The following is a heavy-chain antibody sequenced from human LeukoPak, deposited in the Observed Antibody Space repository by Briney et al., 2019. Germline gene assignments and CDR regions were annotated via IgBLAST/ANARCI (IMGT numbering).Heavy chain of an antibody. CDR1: GGSVSSSSYY. CDR3: ASLGTLRS. J-gene: IGHJ5*02. V-gene: IGHV4-39*01. D-gene: IGHD7-27*01. Sequence: SETLSLTCTVSGGSVSSSSYYWGWIRQPPGKGLEWIGSISYSGTNYNNPSLKSRVSISIETSKNQFSVKLTSVTVADTAMYYCASLGTLRSWGQGTLVTVSS. CDR2: ISYSGTN.